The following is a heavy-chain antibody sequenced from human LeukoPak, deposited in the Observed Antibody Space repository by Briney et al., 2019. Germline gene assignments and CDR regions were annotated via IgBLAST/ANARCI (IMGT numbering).Heavy chain of an antibody. V-gene: IGHV4-39*07. CDR2: IYYSGST. D-gene: IGHD5-12*01. CDR3: ARDPGRGYRSWFDP. CDR1: GGSISSSSYY. J-gene: IGHJ5*02. Sequence: SETLSLTCTVSGGSISSSSYYWGWSRQPPGKGLVWIGSIYYSGSTYYNPSLKSRVTISVDTSKNQFSLKLSSVTAADTAVYYCARDPGRGYRSWFDPWGQGTLVTVSS.